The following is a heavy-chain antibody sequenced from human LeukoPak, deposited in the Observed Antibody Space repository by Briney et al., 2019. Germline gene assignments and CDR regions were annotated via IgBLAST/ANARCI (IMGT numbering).Heavy chain of an antibody. J-gene: IGHJ4*02. CDR3: ARDQEGFDY. Sequence: ASVKVSCKASGDTFTSNYIHWVRQAPGQGLEWMGMIYPRDGSTSYAQKFQGRVTVTRDTSTSTVHMELSGLRSEDTAVYYCARDQEGFDYWGQGTLVTVSS. CDR1: GDTFTSNY. V-gene: IGHV1-46*01. CDR2: IYPRDGST.